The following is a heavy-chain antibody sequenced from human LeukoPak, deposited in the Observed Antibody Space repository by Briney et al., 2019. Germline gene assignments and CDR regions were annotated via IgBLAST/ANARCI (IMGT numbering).Heavy chain of an antibody. CDR2: ISYDGSNK. Sequence: GGSLRLSCAASGFTFSSYAMHWVRQAPGKGLEWVAVISYDGSNKYYADSVKGRFTISRDNSKNTLYLQMNSLRAEDTAVYYCAKDGRRYFDWLFFDYWGQGTLVTVSS. J-gene: IGHJ4*02. V-gene: IGHV3-30*04. CDR3: AKDGRRYFDWLFFDY. CDR1: GFTFSSYA. D-gene: IGHD3-9*01.